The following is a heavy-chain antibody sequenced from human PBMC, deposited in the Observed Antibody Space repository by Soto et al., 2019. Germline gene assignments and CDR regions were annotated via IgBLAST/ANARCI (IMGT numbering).Heavy chain of an antibody. CDR2: ISAYNGNT. CDR1: GYTFTSYG. CDR3: ARDGSPFYYDSSGYYPPGAFDI. V-gene: IGHV1-18*04. Sequence: QVQLVQSGAEVKKPGASVKVSCKASGYTFTSYGISWVRQAPGQGLEWMGWISAYNGNTNYAQKLQGRVTMTTDTSTSTAYMELRSLRSDEPAVYYCARDGSPFYYDSSGYYPPGAFDIWGQGTMVTVSS. J-gene: IGHJ3*02. D-gene: IGHD3-22*01.